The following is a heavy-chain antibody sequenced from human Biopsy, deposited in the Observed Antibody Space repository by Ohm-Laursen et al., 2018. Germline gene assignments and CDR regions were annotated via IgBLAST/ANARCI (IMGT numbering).Heavy chain of an antibody. V-gene: IGHV4-34*01. D-gene: IGHD3-16*01. Sequence: SDTLSFTCAVYGGSFSGYYWTWIRQPPGKGLEWIGEINHRGSASYNPSLKSRITVLVDTSKNQFSLKLGSVSAADTAVYFCARALDYYDPYYYYAMDVWGQGTTVTVSS. CDR2: INHRGSA. J-gene: IGHJ6*02. CDR3: ARALDYYDPYYYYAMDV. CDR1: GGSFSGYY.